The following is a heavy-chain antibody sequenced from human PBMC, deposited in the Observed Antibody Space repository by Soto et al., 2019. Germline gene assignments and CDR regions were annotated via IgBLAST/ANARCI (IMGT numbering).Heavy chain of an antibody. D-gene: IGHD4-17*01. Sequence: GGSLRLSCAASGFPFSSYGMHWVRTTPGKGLEWVAVISYDGSNKYYADSVKGRFTISRENSKNTLYLQMNSLRAEDTAVYYCAKILQLGDYAYYYYGMDVWGQGTTVTVSS. V-gene: IGHV3-30*18. CDR2: ISYDGSNK. J-gene: IGHJ6*02. CDR3: AKILQLGDYAYYYYGMDV. CDR1: GFPFSSYG.